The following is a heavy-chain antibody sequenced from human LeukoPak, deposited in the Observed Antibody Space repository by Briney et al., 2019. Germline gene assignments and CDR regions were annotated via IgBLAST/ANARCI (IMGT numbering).Heavy chain of an antibody. CDR3: ARGIRQYAKSYFDY. CDR2: ISSSGTTI. Sequence: GGSLRLSSAASGFTFSDYYMSWISQAQGKGREWLSYISSSGTTIYYTDSVKGRFTISRDNAKNSLYLQMNGLRAEDTAVYYCARGIRQYAKSYFDYWGQGTLVTVSS. CDR1: GFTFSDYY. D-gene: IGHD4-11*01. V-gene: IGHV3-11*01. J-gene: IGHJ4*02.